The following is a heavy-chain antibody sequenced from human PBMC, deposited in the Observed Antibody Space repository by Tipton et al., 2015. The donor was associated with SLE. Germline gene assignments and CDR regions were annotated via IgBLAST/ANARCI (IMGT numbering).Heavy chain of an antibody. CDR2: MFHSGST. CDR3: AMDTSTWLRFDH. D-gene: IGHD6-13*01. Sequence: TLSLTCAVSGSSISSGFYWAWIRQPPGKGPGWIGSMFHSGSTYYSPSLKSRVTISVDTSKNQFSLKLSSVTAADTAVYYCAMDTSTWLRFDHWGRGTLVSVSS. J-gene: IGHJ4*02. V-gene: IGHV4-38-2*01. CDR1: GSSISSGFY.